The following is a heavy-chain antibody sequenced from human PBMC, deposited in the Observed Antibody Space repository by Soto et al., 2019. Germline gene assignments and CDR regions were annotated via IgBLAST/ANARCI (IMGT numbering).Heavy chain of an antibody. CDR3: AKQGAGYYYGMDV. D-gene: IGHD6-13*01. CDR2: IYPGDSDT. J-gene: IGHJ6*02. Sequence: GESLKISCKGSGYIFSNYWIGWVRQMPGKGLEWMGIIYPGDSDTRYSPFFQGQVTISVDKSMSTAYLQWSSLKASDTATYYCAKQGAGYYYGMDVWGQGTTVTVSS. V-gene: IGHV5-51*01. CDR1: GYIFSNYW.